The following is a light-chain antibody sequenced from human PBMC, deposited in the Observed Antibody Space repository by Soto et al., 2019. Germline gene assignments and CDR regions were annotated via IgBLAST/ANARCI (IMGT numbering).Light chain of an antibody. CDR2: EDN. V-gene: IGLV2-23*01. Sequence: QSALTQPASVSGSPGQSITISCTGTSNDVGTYKLVSWYQQHPGKVPKVIIYEDNKRPSGVSDRFSASKSGNTASLTISGLQAEDEADYYCCSYADRNWIFGGGTKVTVL. J-gene: IGLJ3*02. CDR3: CSYADRNWI. CDR1: SNDVGTYKL.